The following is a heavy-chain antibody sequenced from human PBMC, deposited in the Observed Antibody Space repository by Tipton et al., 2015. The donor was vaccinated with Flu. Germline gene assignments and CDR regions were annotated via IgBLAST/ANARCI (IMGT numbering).Heavy chain of an antibody. J-gene: IGHJ4*02. D-gene: IGHD2/OR15-2a*01. CDR1: GFSVTNNY. V-gene: IGHV3-53*01. CDR3: ARGRGYCVTTTCLLPFDF. CDR2: IYSGGNT. Sequence: GSLRLSCAVSGFSVTNNYMTWVRQAPGKGLEWVSVIYSGGNTFYSDSVKGRFTISRDDSKNNLYLQMNSLRGEDTAVYYCARGRGYCVTTTCLLPFDFWGQGTLVTVSS.